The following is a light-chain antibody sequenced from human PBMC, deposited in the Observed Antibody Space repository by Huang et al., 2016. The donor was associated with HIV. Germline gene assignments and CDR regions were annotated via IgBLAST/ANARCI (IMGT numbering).Light chain of an antibody. V-gene: IGKV1-27*01. CDR2: GAS. CDR1: QGIRNF. J-gene: IGKJ1*01. Sequence: DIQMTQSPSSLSASVGDRVTIPCRASQGIRNFVAWYQQKPGKPPKLLIYGASTLESGVPSRLSGGGAETEFTRTIRSLQTEDVATYYCQKYSKDRRAVGQGTRVDIK. CDR3: QKYSKDRRA.